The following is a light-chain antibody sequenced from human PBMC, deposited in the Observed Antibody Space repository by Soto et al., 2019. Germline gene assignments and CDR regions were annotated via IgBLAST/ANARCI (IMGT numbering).Light chain of an antibody. V-gene: IGKV4-1*01. CDR2: WAS. CDR1: QSVLYSSNNKNY. J-gene: IGKJ1*01. CDR3: QQYYDIPRT. Sequence: DIVMTQSPDSLAVSLGERATINCKSSQSVLYSSNNKNYLGWYQQKPGRPPKLLIYWASTRESGVPDRFSGSGSGTDFTLTISSLQAEDVAVYYCQQYYDIPRTFGQGTKVEIK.